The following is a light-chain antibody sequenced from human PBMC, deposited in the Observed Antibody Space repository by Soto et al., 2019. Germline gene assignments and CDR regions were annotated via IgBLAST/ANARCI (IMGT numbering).Light chain of an antibody. Sequence: QSVLTQPPSASGSPGQSVAISCTGSSSDIGAYNFVSWYRQHPGKAPKLLIFEVSQRPSGVPDRFSGSKSGNTASLIVSGLQAEDEADYYCSSYGGSNNLLFGGGTKLTVL. CDR2: EVS. V-gene: IGLV2-8*01. CDR1: SSDIGAYNF. CDR3: SSYGGSNNLL. J-gene: IGLJ2*01.